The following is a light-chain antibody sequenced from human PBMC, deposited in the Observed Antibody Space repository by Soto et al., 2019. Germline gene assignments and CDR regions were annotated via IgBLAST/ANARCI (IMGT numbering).Light chain of an antibody. J-gene: IGKJ1*01. CDR2: KAS. V-gene: IGKV1-5*03. CDR3: QQYRANSPWT. CDR1: QNINTS. Sequence: DIQVTQSPSTLSASVGDRVTITCRTSQNINTSLAWFQKKPGKAPKVLISKASTLESGVPSRFSGDGSGTEFTLTISSLQTEDLATYYCQQYRANSPWTFGQGTKVEIK.